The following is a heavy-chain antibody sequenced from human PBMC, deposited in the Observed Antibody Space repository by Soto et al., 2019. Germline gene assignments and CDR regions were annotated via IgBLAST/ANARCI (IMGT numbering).Heavy chain of an antibody. CDR3: ARSYYDFWSGYYTLDY. CDR1: GFTFSSYS. V-gene: IGHV3-48*02. D-gene: IGHD3-3*01. CDR2: ISSSSSTI. Sequence: QRLSCAASGFTFSSYSMNWVRQAPGKGLEWVSYISSSSSTIYYADSVKGRFTISRDNAKNSLYLQMNSLRDEDTAVYYCARSYYDFWSGYYTLDYWGQGTLVTVSS. J-gene: IGHJ4*02.